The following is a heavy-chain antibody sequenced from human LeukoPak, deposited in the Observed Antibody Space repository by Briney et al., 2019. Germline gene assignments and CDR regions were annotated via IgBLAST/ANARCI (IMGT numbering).Heavy chain of an antibody. V-gene: IGHV3-15*01. Sequence: PGGSLRLSCAASGFTFSNAWMSWVRQAPGKGLEWVGSIKSKTDGGTTDYAAPVKGRFTISRDDSKNTLYLQMNSLKTEDTAVYYCTTVLLWFGELIGWGQGTLVTVSS. CDR2: IKSKTDGGTT. CDR3: TTVLLWFGELIG. D-gene: IGHD3-10*01. CDR1: GFTFSNAW. J-gene: IGHJ4*02.